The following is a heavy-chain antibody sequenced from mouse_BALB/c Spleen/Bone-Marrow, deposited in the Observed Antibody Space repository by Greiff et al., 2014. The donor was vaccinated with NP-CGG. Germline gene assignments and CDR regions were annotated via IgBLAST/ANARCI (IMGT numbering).Heavy chain of an antibody. CDR2: IWGGGIT. J-gene: IGHJ2*01. CDR1: GFSLTDYG. CDR3: AKHDTTVVVDY. D-gene: IGHD1-1*01. V-gene: IGHV2-6-5*01. Sequence: QVQLKESGPGLVAPSQSLSITCTVSGFSLTDYGVSWIRQPPGKGLEWLGVIWGGGITYYNSTHKSRLSISKDSSKSQVFLKMNSLQTDDTAMYYCAKHDTTVVVDYWGQGTTLTVSS.